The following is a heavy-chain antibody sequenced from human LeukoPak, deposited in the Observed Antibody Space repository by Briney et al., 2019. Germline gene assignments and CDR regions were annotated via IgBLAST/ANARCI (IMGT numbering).Heavy chain of an antibody. Sequence: AGGSLRLSCAASGFTFSGYSMNWVRQAPGKGLEWVSYISSSSSAIYYAGSVKGRFTISRDNAKNSLFLQMSSLRAEDTAVYYCAREGPIDPLTGYYYYMDVWGKGTTVTVSS. J-gene: IGHJ6*03. D-gene: IGHD2-8*02. V-gene: IGHV3-48*01. CDR2: ISSSSSAI. CDR1: GFTFSGYS. CDR3: AREGPIDPLTGYYYYMDV.